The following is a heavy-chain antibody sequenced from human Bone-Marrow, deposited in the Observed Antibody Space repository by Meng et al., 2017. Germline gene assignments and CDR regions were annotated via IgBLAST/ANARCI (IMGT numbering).Heavy chain of an antibody. J-gene: IGHJ6*02. Sequence: SETLSPTRTVSGGSISSGSYYWSWIRQPAGKGLEWIGRIYTSGSTNYNPSLKSRVTISVDTSKNQFSLKLSSVTAADTAVYYCARETPRLDDILTGYYPYYYYYGMDVWGQGTTVTVSS. CDR1: GGSISSGSYY. D-gene: IGHD3-9*01. CDR2: IYTSGST. V-gene: IGHV4-61*02. CDR3: ARETPRLDDILTGYYPYYYYYGMDV.